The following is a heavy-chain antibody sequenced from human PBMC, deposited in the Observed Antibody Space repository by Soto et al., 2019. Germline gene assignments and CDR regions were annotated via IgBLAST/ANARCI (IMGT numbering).Heavy chain of an antibody. D-gene: IGHD3-10*01. CDR1: GFSLTTNGVG. V-gene: IGHV2-5*01. CDR2: LYWNNGG. J-gene: IGHJ6*02. Sequence: QITLKESGPSLVKPTQTLTLTCNFSGFSLTTNGVGVGWIRQPPGRALEWLALLYWNNGGRYNPSLKSRLTITKDTSKSQVVLTMTNMEPADTATYYCAHSPITYYYSRGVWGQGITVTVSS. CDR3: AHSPITYYYSRGV.